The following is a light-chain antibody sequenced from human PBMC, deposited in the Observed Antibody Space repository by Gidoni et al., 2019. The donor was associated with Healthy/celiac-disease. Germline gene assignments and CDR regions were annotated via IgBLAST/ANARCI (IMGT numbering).Light chain of an antibody. CDR1: QSSSSW. CDR3: QHYKSYPLT. V-gene: IGKV1-5*03. CDR2: KAS. Sequence: DIQLTQSPSTLSASVGDSVTITCRASQSSSSWLAWYQQTPGKAPKLLIYKASTLESGVPARFSGSGSGTEFTLTISSLQPDDFATYYCQHYKSYPLTFGGGTKVGIK. J-gene: IGKJ4*01.